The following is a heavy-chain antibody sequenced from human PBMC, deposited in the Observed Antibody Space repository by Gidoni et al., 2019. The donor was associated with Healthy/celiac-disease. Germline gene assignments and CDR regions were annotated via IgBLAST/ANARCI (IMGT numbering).Heavy chain of an antibody. CDR2: IIPIFGTA. Sequence: QVQLVQSGAEVKKPGSSVEVSCKASGGTLSSYAISWVRQAPGQGLEWMGGIIPIFGTANYAQKFQGRVTITADKSTSTAYMELSSLRSEDTAVYYCARDNYGDLYYYYGMDVWGQGTTVTVSS. CDR3: ARDNYGDLYYYYGMDV. V-gene: IGHV1-69*06. CDR1: GGTLSSYA. J-gene: IGHJ6*02. D-gene: IGHD4-17*01.